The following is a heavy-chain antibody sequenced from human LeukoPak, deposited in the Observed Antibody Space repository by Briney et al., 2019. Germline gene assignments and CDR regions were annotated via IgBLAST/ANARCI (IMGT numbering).Heavy chain of an antibody. D-gene: IGHD4-23*01. J-gene: IGHJ4*02. CDR3: ARVTDYGGNIDY. CDR2: IKEDGGEK. Sequence: PGGSLRLSCAASGFTFSSYWMNWVRQAPGKGLEWVAAIKEDGGEKDYVDSVKGRLTISRDNAKNSLYLQMNSLRAEDTAVYYCARVTDYGGNIDYWGQGTLVTVSS. V-gene: IGHV3-7*01. CDR1: GFTFSSYW.